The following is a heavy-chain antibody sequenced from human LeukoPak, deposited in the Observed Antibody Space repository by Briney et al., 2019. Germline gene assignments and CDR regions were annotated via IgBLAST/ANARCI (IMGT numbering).Heavy chain of an antibody. V-gene: IGHV4-30-2*01. Sequence: SQTLSLTCTVSGGSISSGGYYWSWVRQPPGKGLEWIGEIYHSGSTNYNPSLKSRVTISVDKSKNQFSLKLSSVTAADTAVYYCARPTYGSGSYSWGQGTLVTVSS. J-gene: IGHJ4*02. CDR1: GGSISSGGYY. CDR3: ARPTYGSGSYS. CDR2: IYHSGST. D-gene: IGHD3-10*01.